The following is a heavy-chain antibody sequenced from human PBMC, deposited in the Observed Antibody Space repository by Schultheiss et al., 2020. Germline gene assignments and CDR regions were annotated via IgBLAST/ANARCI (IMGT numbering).Heavy chain of an antibody. CDR3: ARLESMDYYYYYGMDV. CDR1: GYTFTAYS. J-gene: IGHJ6*02. D-gene: IGHD6-6*01. CDR2: INPNSGGT. Sequence: ASVKVSCKASGYTFTAYSMHWVRQAPGQGLEWMGWINPNSGGTNYAQKFQGRVTMTRDTSISTAYMELSSLRSDDTAVYYCARLESMDYYYYYGMDVWGQGTTVTVSS. V-gene: IGHV1-2*02.